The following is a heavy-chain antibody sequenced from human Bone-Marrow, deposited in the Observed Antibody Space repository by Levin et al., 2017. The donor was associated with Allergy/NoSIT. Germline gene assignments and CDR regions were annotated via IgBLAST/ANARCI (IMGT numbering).Heavy chain of an antibody. V-gene: IGHV3-48*01. J-gene: IGHJ4*02. CDR3: GRDETLFGRWDRGGLPLRGLTGY. D-gene: IGHD1-26*01. CDR2: ITTTTNSLYISSSSQTV. CDR1: GFTFSDYS. Sequence: GESLKISCSASGFTFSDYSLNWVRQAPGQGLEWIAYITTTTNSLYISSSSQTVYYGDSVKGRFTISRDDAKNSLYLQMDSLRAEDTAVYYCGRDETLFGRWDRGGLPLRGLTGYWGPGTLVTVSS.